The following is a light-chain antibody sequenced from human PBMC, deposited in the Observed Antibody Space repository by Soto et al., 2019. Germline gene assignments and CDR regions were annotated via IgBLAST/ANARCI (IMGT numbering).Light chain of an antibody. V-gene: IGLV1-51*01. J-gene: IGLJ2*01. CDR2: DNN. CDR1: SSNIGNNY. Sequence: QSVLTQPPSVSAAPGQKVTISCSGSSSNIGNNYVSWYQQLPGTAPKLLIYDNNKRPSGIPDRFSGSKSGTSATLGITGLPAGDEADYYCGTWDSSLSPVVFGGGTKLTVL. CDR3: GTWDSSLSPVV.